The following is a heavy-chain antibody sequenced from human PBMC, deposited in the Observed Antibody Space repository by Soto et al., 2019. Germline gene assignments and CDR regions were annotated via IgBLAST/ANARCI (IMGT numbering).Heavy chain of an antibody. CDR3: ARSPDSSGYYPRRYYYGMDV. J-gene: IGHJ6*02. CDR1: GGSISSSSYY. CDR2: IYYSGST. D-gene: IGHD3-22*01. Sequence: SETLSLTCTVSGGSISSSSYYWGWIRQPPGKGLEWIGSIYYSGSTYYNPSLKSRVTISVDTSKNQFSLKLSSVTAADTAVYYCARSPDSSGYYPRRYYYGMDVWGQGTPVTVSS. V-gene: IGHV4-39*07.